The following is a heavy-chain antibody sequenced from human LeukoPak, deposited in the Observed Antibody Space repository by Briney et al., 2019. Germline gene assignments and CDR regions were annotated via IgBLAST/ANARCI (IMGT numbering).Heavy chain of an antibody. CDR1: GFTFSTYA. D-gene: IGHD6-19*01. V-gene: IGHV3-23*01. CDR2: ISGSGGST. J-gene: IGHJ4*02. Sequence: GGSLRLSCAASGFTFSTYAMSWVRQAPGKGLEWVSAISGSGGSTYHADSVKGRSTISRDNSKNTLYLQMNSLRAEDTAVYYCAKDIAVTGPGDYFDYWGQGTLVTVSS. CDR3: AKDIAVTGPGDYFDY.